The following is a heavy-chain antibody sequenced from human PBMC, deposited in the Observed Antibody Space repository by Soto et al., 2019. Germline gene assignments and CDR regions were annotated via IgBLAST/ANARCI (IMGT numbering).Heavy chain of an antibody. Sequence: SETLSLTCAVSGGSISSSNWWSWVRQPPGKGLEWIGEIYHSGSTNYNPSLKSRVTISVDTSKNQFSLKLSSVTAADTAVYYCTRDRGYYSDSSGYYYFDYWGQGTLVTVSS. CDR1: GGSISSSNW. D-gene: IGHD3-22*01. V-gene: IGHV4-4*02. CDR3: TRDRGYYSDSSGYYYFDY. CDR2: IYHSGST. J-gene: IGHJ4*02.